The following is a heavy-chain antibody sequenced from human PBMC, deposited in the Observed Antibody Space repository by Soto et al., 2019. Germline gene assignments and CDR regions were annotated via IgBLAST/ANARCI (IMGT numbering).Heavy chain of an antibody. V-gene: IGHV5-10-1*01. CDR1: GYSVTSYW. CDR2: IDPSDSYT. Sequence: GESLKISCKGSGYSVTSYWISLVRQMPGKGLEWMGRIDPSDSYTNYSPSFQGHVTISADKSISTAYLQWSSLKASDTAMYYCARSREYYDILTGYYKVPEYYFDYWGQGTLVPSPQ. CDR3: ARSREYYDILTGYYKVPEYYFDY. D-gene: IGHD3-9*01. J-gene: IGHJ4*02.